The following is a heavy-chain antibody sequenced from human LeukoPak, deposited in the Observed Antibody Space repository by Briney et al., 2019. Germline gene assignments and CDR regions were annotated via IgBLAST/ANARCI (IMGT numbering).Heavy chain of an antibody. CDR3: ARGLQDSSGEVWYIDY. CDR1: GYTFTSYG. CDR2: ISAYNGNT. D-gene: IGHD6-25*01. Sequence: ASVKVSCKASGYTFTSYGISWVRQAPGQGLEWMGWISAYNGNTNYAQKLQGRVTMTTDTSTSTAYMELSRLRSDDTAVYYCARGLQDSSGEVWYIDYWGQGTLVTVSS. V-gene: IGHV1-18*01. J-gene: IGHJ4*02.